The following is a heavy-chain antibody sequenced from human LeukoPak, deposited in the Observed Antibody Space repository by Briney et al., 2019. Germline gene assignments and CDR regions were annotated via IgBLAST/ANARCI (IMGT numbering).Heavy chain of an antibody. CDR3: ASGGYSGYDYFDY. J-gene: IGHJ4*02. CDR1: GFTFSSYW. D-gene: IGHD5-12*01. CDR2: IKQDGSEK. V-gene: IGHV3-7*03. Sequence: GGSLRLSCAASGFTFSSYWMSWVRQAPGTGLEWVANIKQDGSEKYYVDSVKGRFTISRDNAKNSLYLQMNSLRAEDTAVYYCASGGYSGYDYFDYWGQGTLVTVSS.